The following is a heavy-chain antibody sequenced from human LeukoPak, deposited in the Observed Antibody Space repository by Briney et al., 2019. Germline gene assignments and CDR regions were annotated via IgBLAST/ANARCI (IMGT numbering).Heavy chain of an antibody. D-gene: IGHD3-22*01. CDR1: GVIFNQYW. J-gene: IGHJ4*02. CDR3: ARGRFSYDDTGYSSFYY. V-gene: IGHV3-7*01. CDR2: IDQDGSEK. Sequence: GGSLRLSCAASGVIFNQYWMSWVRQAPGRGLEWVANIDQDGSEKHYVDSVKGRFTISRDNARNSLYLQMNSLRAEDTAVYYCARGRFSYDDTGYSSFYYWGQGTLVTVSS.